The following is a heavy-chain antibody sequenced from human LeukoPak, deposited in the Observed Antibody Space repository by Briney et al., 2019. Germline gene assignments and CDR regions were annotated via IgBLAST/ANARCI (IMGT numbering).Heavy chain of an antibody. CDR1: GYTFTGYY. D-gene: IGHD6-19*01. Sequence: ASVKVSCKASGYTFTGYYMHWVRQAPGQGLEWMGWINPNSGGTNYAQKFQGRVTMTRDTSISTAYMELSRLRSDDTAVYYCATLYSSGWSFDYWGQGTLVTVSS. CDR3: ATLYSSGWSFDY. J-gene: IGHJ4*02. V-gene: IGHV1-2*02. CDR2: INPNSGGT.